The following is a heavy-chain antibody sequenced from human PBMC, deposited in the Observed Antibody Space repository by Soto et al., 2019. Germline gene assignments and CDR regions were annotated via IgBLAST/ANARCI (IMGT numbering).Heavy chain of an antibody. CDR1: GYTFTTYA. J-gene: IGHJ4*02. CDR3: ARAWDDCSTTNCYMIDY. CDR2: INAGDGKT. Sequence: QVQLVQSGVEVKKPGASVKVSCKASGYTFTTYAMHWVRQAPGQRLEWMGWINAGDGKTKYSQKFQGRVTITRDTSATTAYMELSSLRSEDTAVYYCARAWDDCSTTNCYMIDYWCQGTLVTVSS. V-gene: IGHV1-3*01. D-gene: IGHD2-2*02.